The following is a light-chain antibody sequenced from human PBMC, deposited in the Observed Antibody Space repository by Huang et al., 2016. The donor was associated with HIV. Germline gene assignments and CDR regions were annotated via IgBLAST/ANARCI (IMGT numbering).Light chain of an antibody. Sequence: DIQMTQSPSSLSASVGDRVTITCRASQTIMNYLNWYQQKPGKAPKLLIYTASNLQIGVPSRFSGSGSGTGFTLTISSLQPEDFATYYCQQTYSFPRTFGQGTKVEIK. CDR1: QTIMNY. V-gene: IGKV1-39*01. CDR3: QQTYSFPRT. CDR2: TAS. J-gene: IGKJ1*01.